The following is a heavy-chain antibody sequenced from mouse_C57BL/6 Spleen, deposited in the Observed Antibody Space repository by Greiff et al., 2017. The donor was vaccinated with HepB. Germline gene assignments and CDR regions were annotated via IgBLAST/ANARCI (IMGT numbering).Heavy chain of an antibody. CDR2: INPNNGGT. J-gene: IGHJ2*01. D-gene: IGHD4-1*01. CDR3: ARSRPNPNYFDY. CDR1: GYTFTDYN. Sequence: EVQLQQSGPELVKPGASVKMSCKASGYTFTDYNMHWVKQSHGKSLEWIGYINPNNGGTSYNQKFKGKATLTVNKSSSTAYMELRSLTSEDSAVYYCARSRPNPNYFDYWGQGTTLTVSS. V-gene: IGHV1-22*01.